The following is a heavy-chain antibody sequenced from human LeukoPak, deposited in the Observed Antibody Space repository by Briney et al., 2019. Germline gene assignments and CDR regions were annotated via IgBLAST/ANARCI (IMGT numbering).Heavy chain of an antibody. D-gene: IGHD1-26*01. CDR2: INHSGST. J-gene: IGHJ5*02. Sequence: SETLSLTCAVYGGSFSGYYRSWIRQPPGKGLEWIGEINHSGSTNYNPSLKSRVTISVDTSKNQFSLKLSSVTAADTAVYYCARHFGNPGSYYLLDWFDPWGQGTLVTVSS. CDR3: ARHFGNPGSYYLLDWFDP. V-gene: IGHV4-34*01. CDR1: GGSFSGYY.